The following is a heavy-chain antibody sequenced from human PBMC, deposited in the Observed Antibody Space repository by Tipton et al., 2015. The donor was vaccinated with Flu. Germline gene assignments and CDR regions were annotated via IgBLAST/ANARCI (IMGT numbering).Heavy chain of an antibody. V-gene: IGHV4-34*01. J-gene: IGHJ4*02. Sequence: TLSLTCAVYGGSFSGYYWSWIRQPPGKGLEWIGEINHSGCTNYNPSLKSRVAISVDTSKNQFSLKLSSVTAADTAVYYCARSPSYSGSGIYPYYFDDWGQGTLVTVSS. CDR1: GGSFSGYY. CDR3: ARSPSYSGSGIYPYYFDD. CDR2: INHSGCT. D-gene: IGHD3-10*01.